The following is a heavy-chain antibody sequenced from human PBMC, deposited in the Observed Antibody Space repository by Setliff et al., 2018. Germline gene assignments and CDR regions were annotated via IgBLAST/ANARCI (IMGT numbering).Heavy chain of an antibody. J-gene: IGHJ4*02. Sequence: PGGSLRLSCAASGFTFRSYSMKWVRQAPGKGLEWLSRIDKDGSSTVYADSVKGRFTISRDNVKKMLYLQMDSLRTEDAAVYYCTREHTPWVGASHHDCWGQGTQVTVSS. CDR3: TREHTPWVGASHHDC. CDR1: GFTFRSYS. D-gene: IGHD1-26*01. V-gene: IGHV3-74*01. CDR2: IDKDGSST.